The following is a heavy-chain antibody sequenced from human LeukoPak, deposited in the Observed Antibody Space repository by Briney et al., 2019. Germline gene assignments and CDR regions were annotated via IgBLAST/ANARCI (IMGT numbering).Heavy chain of an antibody. J-gene: IGHJ4*02. V-gene: IGHV4-34*01. CDR2: INHSGST. D-gene: IGHD1-14*01. CDR3: ARAGNGEHDY. CDR1: GGSFSGYY. Sequence: SETLSLTCAVYGGSFSGYYWSWIRQPPGKGLEWIGEINHSGSTNYNPSLKSRVTISVDTSKNQLSLKLSSVTAADTAVYYCARAGNGEHDYWGQGTLVTVSS.